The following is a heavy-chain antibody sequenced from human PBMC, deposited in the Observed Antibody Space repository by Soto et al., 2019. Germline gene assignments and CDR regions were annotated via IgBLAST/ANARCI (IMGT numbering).Heavy chain of an antibody. Sequence: QVQLVQSGAEVKKPGSSLKVSCKASGGTFSSNGISWVRQAPGQGLEWMGGIIPMFGTTDYSQKFQGRVSITADTSTSTAYMELNSLRSGDTALYDCAWVVPTATIFGALDIWGQGTLVTVSS. CDR1: GGTFSSNG. J-gene: IGHJ4*02. D-gene: IGHD3-3*02. CDR3: AWVVPTATIFGALDI. CDR2: IIPMFGTT. V-gene: IGHV1-69*06.